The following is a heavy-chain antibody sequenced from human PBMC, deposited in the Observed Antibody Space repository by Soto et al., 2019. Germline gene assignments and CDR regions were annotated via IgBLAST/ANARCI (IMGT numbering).Heavy chain of an antibody. V-gene: IGHV1-69*12. D-gene: IGHD6-19*01. CDR2: ITPFFGKA. CDR1: GGTFSNYA. Sequence: QVQLVQSGAEVKKPGSSVKVSCKASGGTFSNYAISWVRQAPGQGLEWMGGITPFFGKANYAQKFQGRVRITADESMSTAYMELSRLRSEDTAVYYCAQTLGSAVAGPGRFDLWGRGTLVTVSS. J-gene: IGHJ2*01. CDR3: AQTLGSAVAGPGRFDL.